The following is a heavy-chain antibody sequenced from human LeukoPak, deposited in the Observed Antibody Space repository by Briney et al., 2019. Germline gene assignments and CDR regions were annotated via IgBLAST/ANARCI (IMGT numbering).Heavy chain of an antibody. CDR2: IIPIFGTA. J-gene: IGHJ2*01. CDR1: VGTFSSYA. V-gene: IGHV1-69*01. D-gene: IGHD4-23*01. Sequence: GASVKVSCKASVGTFSSYAISWVRQAPGQGLEWMGGIIPIFGTANYAQKFQGRVTITADESTSTAYMELSSLRSEDTAVYYCARGSTVVNPEDWYFELWGRGTLVTVSS. CDR3: ARGSTVVNPEDWYFEL.